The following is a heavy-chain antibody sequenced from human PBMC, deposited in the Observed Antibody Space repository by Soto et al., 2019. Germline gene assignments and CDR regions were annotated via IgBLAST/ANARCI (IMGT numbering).Heavy chain of an antibody. CDR3: ARESVRANNYYGVDV. CDR2: ISTYNGDT. V-gene: IGHV1-18*01. CDR1: GYTFTRSG. Sequence: GASVKVSCKASGYTFTRSGISWVRQAPGQGLEWMGWISTYNGDTNYVQTFQGRVTMTTDTSTSTVHMEVRSLRSDDTAVYYCARESVRANNYYGVDVWGQGTTVTVSS. J-gene: IGHJ6*02.